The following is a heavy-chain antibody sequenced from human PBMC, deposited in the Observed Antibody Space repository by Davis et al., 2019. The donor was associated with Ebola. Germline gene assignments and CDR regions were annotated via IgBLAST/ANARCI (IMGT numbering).Heavy chain of an antibody. Sequence: SETLSLTCTVSGGSINSYYWNWIRQPPGKGLEWIGYIYYSGSTNYNPSLKGRVTISVDTSKNQFSLNLNSVTAADTAVYYCARAGLNFWSGYSMDVWGKGTTVTVSS. V-gene: IGHV4-59*01. CDR1: GGSINSYY. CDR2: IYYSGST. CDR3: ARAGLNFWSGYSMDV. J-gene: IGHJ6*03. D-gene: IGHD3-3*01.